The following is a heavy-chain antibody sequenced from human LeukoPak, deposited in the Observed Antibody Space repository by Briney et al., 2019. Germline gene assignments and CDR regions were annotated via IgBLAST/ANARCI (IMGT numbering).Heavy chain of an antibody. Sequence: GGSLRLSCAASGFTFSSYSMNWVRQAPGKGLEWVSSISSSGSYIYYADSMQGRFTISRDNAKNSLYLQMNSLRAEDTAVYYCAREGGLTWGQGTLVTVSS. D-gene: IGHD3/OR15-3a*01. J-gene: IGHJ5*02. CDR3: AREGGLT. CDR1: GFTFSSYS. CDR2: ISSSGSYI. V-gene: IGHV3-21*01.